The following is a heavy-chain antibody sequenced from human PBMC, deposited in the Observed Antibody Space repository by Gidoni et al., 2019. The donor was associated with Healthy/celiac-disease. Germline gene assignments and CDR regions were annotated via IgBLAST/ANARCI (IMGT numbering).Heavy chain of an antibody. Sequence: QVQLVESGGGLVKPGGSLRPSCAASGSTCRDSYRSWTRQAPGKGLEWVSYISSSGSTIYYADSVKGRFTISRDNAKNSLYLQMNSLRAEDTAVYYCARALSRSGWYPSNAFDIWGQGTMVTVSS. D-gene: IGHD6-19*01. CDR3: ARALSRSGWYPSNAFDI. CDR2: ISSSGSTI. CDR1: GSTCRDSY. J-gene: IGHJ3*02. V-gene: IGHV3-11*01.